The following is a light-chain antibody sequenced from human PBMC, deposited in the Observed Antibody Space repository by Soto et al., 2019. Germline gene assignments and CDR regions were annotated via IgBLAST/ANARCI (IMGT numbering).Light chain of an antibody. V-gene: IGLV2-11*01. CDR1: SSDVGASDF. CDR3: CSFTVAGTDV. J-gene: IGLJ1*01. Sequence: QSVLTQPRSVSGSPGQSVTISCAGTSSDVGASDFVSWHQQHPGKAPKLVMYVVSKRPSGVPDRFSGSKSGNTAYLTISGLQAEDDADYYCCSFTVAGTDVFGPGTKLTVL. CDR2: VVS.